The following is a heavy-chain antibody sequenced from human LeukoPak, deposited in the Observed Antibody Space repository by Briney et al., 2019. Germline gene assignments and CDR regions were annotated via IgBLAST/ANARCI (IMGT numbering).Heavy chain of an antibody. J-gene: IGHJ5*02. CDR1: GYTFTDYH. CDR2: INPNSGGT. V-gene: IGHV1-2*02. CDR3: ARDRPVYSSWFDP. Sequence: GASVKVSCKASGYTFTDYHMHWVRQAPGQGLEWMGWINPNSGGTNSAQKFQGRVTMTRDTSITTAYMDLSSLRSDDTAVYYCARDRPVYSSWFDPWGQGTLVTVSS. D-gene: IGHD6-19*01.